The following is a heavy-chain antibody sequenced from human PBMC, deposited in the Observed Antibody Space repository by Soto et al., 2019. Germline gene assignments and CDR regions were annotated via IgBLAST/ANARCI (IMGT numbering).Heavy chain of an antibody. D-gene: IGHD3-22*01. V-gene: IGHV1-2*02. CDR1: GYSVTGYY. J-gene: IGHJ4*02. Sequence: HEHLVQSGAEVKRPGASRKVSCNASGYSVTGYYIHWVRQAPGQGLEWMGWINPESGATNYAQNFQGRVTLCSDTTISATSTDLPSMTSHDTAVNYCSRGAYGNGGYTFAYFDYWGQGILVIVSS. CDR2: INPESGAT. CDR3: SRGAYGNGGYTFAYFDY.